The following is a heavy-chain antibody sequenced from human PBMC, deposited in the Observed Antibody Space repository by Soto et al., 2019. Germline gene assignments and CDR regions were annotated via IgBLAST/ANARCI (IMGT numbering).Heavy chain of an antibody. J-gene: IGHJ6*02. V-gene: IGHV3-33*05. CDR3: GRVRRGYSGYYHIDV. Sequence: GGSLRLSCVASGFTFSDYGFHWVRQAPGKGLDWVAMISFDGNKINYAESVKGRFTISRDPSKNTLYLQMTSLTAEDAAVYYCGRVRRGYSGYYHIDVWGQGTTVTVSS. CDR1: GFTFSDYG. CDR2: ISFDGNKI. D-gene: IGHD5-12*01.